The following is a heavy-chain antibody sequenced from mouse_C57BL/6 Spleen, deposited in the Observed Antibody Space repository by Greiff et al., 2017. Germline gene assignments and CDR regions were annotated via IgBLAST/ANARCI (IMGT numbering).Heavy chain of an antibody. CDR1: GYTFTGYW. CDR3: AREADYYGSSYLHAMDY. J-gene: IGHJ4*01. D-gene: IGHD1-1*01. Sequence: QVQLQQSGAELMKPGASVKLSCKATGYTFTGYWIEWVKQRPGHGLEWIGEILPGSGSTNYNEKFKGKATFTADTSSNTAYMQLSSLTTEDSAIYYCAREADYYGSSYLHAMDYWGQGTSVTVSS. CDR2: ILPGSGST. V-gene: IGHV1-9*01.